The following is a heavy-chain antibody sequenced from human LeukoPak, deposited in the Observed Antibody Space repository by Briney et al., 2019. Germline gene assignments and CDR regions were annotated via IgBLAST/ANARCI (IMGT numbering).Heavy chain of an antibody. Sequence: SETLSLTCAVSGGSISSYYWSWIRQPPGKGLEWIGYIYYSGSTNYNPSLKSRVTISVDTSKNQFSLKLSSVTAADTAVYYCARVSVEAKTDYYYYGMDVWGQGTTVTVSS. CDR2: IYYSGST. V-gene: IGHV4-59*01. CDR3: ARVSVEAKTDYYYYGMDV. D-gene: IGHD3-16*02. CDR1: GGSISSYY. J-gene: IGHJ6*02.